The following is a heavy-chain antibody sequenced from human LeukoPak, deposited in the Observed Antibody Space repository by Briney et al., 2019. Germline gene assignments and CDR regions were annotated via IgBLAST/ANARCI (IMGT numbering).Heavy chain of an antibody. D-gene: IGHD6-19*01. CDR2: MNPNSGNT. CDR1: GYTFTIYN. V-gene: IGHV1-8*02. J-gene: IGHJ3*02. CDR3: AREAKYSSGWYIRGDDAFDI. Sequence: ASVKVSCKASGYTFTIYNINWVRQATGQGLEWMGWMNPNSGNTGYAQKFQGRVTMTRDTSISTAYMELSRLRSDDTAVYYCAREAKYSSGWYIRGDDAFDIWGQGTMVTVSS.